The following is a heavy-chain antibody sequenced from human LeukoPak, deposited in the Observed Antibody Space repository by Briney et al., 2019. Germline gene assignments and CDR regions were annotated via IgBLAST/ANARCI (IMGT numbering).Heavy chain of an antibody. CDR2: ISAYNGNT. CDR1: GYTFTSYG. J-gene: IGHJ4*02. CDR3: ARDLKKYQSTYFDS. Sequence: ASVKVSCKASGYTFTSYGISWVRQAPGQGLEWMGWISAYNGNTNYAQKLQGRFTMTTDTSTSTAYMELRSLRSDDTAVYYCARDLKKYQSTYFDSWGQGTLVTVSS. D-gene: IGHD2-2*01. V-gene: IGHV1-18*04.